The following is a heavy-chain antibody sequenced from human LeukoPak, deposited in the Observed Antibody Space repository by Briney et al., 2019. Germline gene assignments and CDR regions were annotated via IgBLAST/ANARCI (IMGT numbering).Heavy chain of an antibody. Sequence: ASVKVSCKASGYTFTSYGISWVRQAPGQGLEGMGWISAYNGNTNYAQKFQGRVTITADKSTSTAYMELSSLRSEDTAVYYCARGRDGYNGEFDYWGQGTLVTVSS. CDR2: ISAYNGNT. CDR1: GYTFTSYG. J-gene: IGHJ4*02. D-gene: IGHD5-24*01. CDR3: ARGRDGYNGEFDY. V-gene: IGHV1-18*01.